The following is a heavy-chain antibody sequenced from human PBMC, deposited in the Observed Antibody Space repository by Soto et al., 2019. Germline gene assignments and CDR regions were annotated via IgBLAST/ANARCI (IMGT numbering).Heavy chain of an antibody. Sequence: EVQLVESGGGLVQPGGSLRLSCAASGFTFSSYWMHWVRQVPGKGLLWVSRINGDGSTTNYADSVKGRFTISRDNAKNTLYLQMNSLRADDTAVYYFARDKSNWNDAGDYWGQGTLVTVSS. CDR3: ARDKSNWNDAGDY. D-gene: IGHD1-20*01. J-gene: IGHJ4*02. V-gene: IGHV3-74*01. CDR2: INGDGSTT. CDR1: GFTFSSYW.